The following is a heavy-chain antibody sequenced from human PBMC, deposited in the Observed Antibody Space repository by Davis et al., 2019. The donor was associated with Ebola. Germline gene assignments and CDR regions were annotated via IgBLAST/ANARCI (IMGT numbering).Heavy chain of an antibody. CDR2: INHSGST. CDR3: ARYYYDSSGYSSY. J-gene: IGHJ4*02. V-gene: IGHV4-34*01. CDR1: GFTFSSYA. D-gene: IGHD3-22*01. Sequence: GSLRLSCAASGFTFSSYAMSWIRQPPGKGLEWIGEINHSGSTNYNPSLKSRVTISVDTSKNQFSLKLSSVTAAETAVYYCARYYYDSSGYSSYWGQGTLVTVSS.